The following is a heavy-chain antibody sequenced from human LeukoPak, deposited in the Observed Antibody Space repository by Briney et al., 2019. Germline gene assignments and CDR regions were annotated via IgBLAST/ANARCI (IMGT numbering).Heavy chain of an antibody. CDR1: GYTFTGYY. V-gene: IGHV1-2*02. Sequence: AASVKVSCKASGYTFTGYYMHWVRQAPGQGLEWMGWINPNSGATKYAQKFQGRVSMIRDTSINTAYMDLTNLRSDDTAIFYCARVKKLMPEFEFWGQGTLVTVSS. CDR3: ARVKKLMPEFEF. CDR2: INPNSGAT. J-gene: IGHJ4*02. D-gene: IGHD2-2*01.